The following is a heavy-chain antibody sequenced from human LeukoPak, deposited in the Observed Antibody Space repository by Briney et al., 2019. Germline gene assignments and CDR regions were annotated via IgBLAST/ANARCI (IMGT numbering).Heavy chain of an antibody. Sequence: PGGSLRLSCAASGFTFSSYAMPWVRQAPGKGLEWVSAIGGSGVITYYADSVKGRFTLSRDNSKNTLYLQINSLRAEDTAVYYCTKGRGGGYYLAYRRQGTLVTVSS. D-gene: IGHD3-22*01. CDR2: IGGSGVIT. CDR3: TKGRGGGYYLAY. J-gene: IGHJ4*02. CDR1: GFTFSSYA. V-gene: IGHV3-23*01.